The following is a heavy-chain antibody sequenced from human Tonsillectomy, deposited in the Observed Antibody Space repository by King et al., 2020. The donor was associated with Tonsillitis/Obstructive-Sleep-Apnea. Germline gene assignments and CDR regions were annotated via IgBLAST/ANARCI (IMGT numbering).Heavy chain of an antibody. V-gene: IGHV4-31*01. J-gene: IGHJ3*02. CDR2: IYYSGST. Sequence: VQLQESGPGLVQPSQTLSLTCTVSGGSISSGGYYWSWIRQHPGKGLEWIGYIYYSGSTYYNPSLKSLVTISVDTSKNQFSLKLSSVTAADTAVYYCARVAIVPAAMRDAFDIWGQGTMVTVSS. CDR1: GGSISSGGYY. CDR3: ARVAIVPAAMRDAFDI. D-gene: IGHD2-2*01.